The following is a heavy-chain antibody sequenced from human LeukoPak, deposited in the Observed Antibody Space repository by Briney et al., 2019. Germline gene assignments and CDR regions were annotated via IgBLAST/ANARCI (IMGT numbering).Heavy chain of an antibody. D-gene: IGHD3-3*01. J-gene: IGHJ6*02. V-gene: IGHV5-51*01. CDR3: ARHGGVLEGMDV. CDR2: IYPGDSYN. CDR1: GYTFTNYL. Sequence: GESLKISCKGSGYTFTNYLIAWVRQMPGKGLEWMGIIYPGDSYNRYSPSFQGQVTISADKSISTAYLQWSSLKASDTAIYYCARHGGVLEGMDVWGQGTTVTVSS.